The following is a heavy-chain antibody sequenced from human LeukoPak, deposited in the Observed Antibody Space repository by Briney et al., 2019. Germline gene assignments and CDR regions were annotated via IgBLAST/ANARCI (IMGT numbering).Heavy chain of an antibody. V-gene: IGHV4-61*02. CDR1: GGSISSGSYY. Sequence: PSETLSLTCTVSGGSISSGSYYWSWIRQPAGKGLEWIGCIYTSGSTNYNPSLKSRVTISVDTSKNQFSLKLSSVTAADTAVYYCARGYYGENLDYWGQGTLVTVSS. D-gene: IGHD4-17*01. CDR3: ARGYYGENLDY. J-gene: IGHJ4*02. CDR2: IYTSGST.